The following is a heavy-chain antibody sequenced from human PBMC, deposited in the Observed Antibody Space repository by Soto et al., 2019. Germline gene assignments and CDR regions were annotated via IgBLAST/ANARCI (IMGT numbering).Heavy chain of an antibody. D-gene: IGHD3-22*01. Sequence: PSETLSLTCAISGDSIGNFYWSWIRQPAGKGLESLGRLSASGRTNYSPSLQSRVTMSLDRSKNRFSLRLTSVSAADTAVYYCARVSLSWAVTNYDFRKNYFEYWGQGTLVTVSS. CDR3: ARVSLSWAVTNYDFRKNYFEY. CDR2: LSASGRT. J-gene: IGHJ4*02. V-gene: IGHV4-4*07. CDR1: GDSIGNFY.